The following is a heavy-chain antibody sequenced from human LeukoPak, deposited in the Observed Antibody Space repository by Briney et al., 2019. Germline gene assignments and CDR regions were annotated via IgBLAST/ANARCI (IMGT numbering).Heavy chain of an antibody. CDR1: GGSFSGYY. CDR3: AKGNSITMVRGVIITSQTPYYFDY. CDR2: ISGSGGST. J-gene: IGHJ4*02. D-gene: IGHD3-10*01. V-gene: IGHV3-23*01. Sequence: PSETLSLTCAVYGGSFSGYYWSWVRQAPGKGLEWFSAISGSGGSTYYADSVKGRFTISRDNSKNTLYLQMNSLRAEDTAVYYCAKGNSITMVRGVIITSQTPYYFDYWGQGTLVTVSS.